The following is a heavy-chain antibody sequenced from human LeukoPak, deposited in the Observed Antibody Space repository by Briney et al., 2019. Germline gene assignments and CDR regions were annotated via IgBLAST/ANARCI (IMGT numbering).Heavy chain of an antibody. J-gene: IGHJ4*02. CDR3: AKPDWGDTTAMVLG. V-gene: IGHV3-30*18. CDR2: ISYDGSNK. CDR1: GFTFSSYG. Sequence: GGSLRLSCAASGFTFSSYGMHWGRQAPGKGLEWVAVISYDGSNKYYADSVKGRFTISRDNSKNTLYLQMNSLRAEDTAVYYCAKPDWGDTTAMVLGWGQGTLVTVSS. D-gene: IGHD5-18*01.